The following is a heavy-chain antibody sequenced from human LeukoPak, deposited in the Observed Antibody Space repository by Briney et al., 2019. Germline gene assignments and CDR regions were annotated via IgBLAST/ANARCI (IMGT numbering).Heavy chain of an antibody. D-gene: IGHD6-19*01. CDR3: ARDRYSSAWYEE. Sequence: GGSLRLSCAATGFTFSSYSMNWVRQAPGKGLEWVSSISSSSSYIYYADSVKGRFTISRDNAKNSLYLQMDSLRAEDTAVYYCARDRYSSAWYEEWGQGTLVTVSS. CDR2: ISSSSSYI. CDR1: GFTFSSYS. V-gene: IGHV3-21*01. J-gene: IGHJ4*02.